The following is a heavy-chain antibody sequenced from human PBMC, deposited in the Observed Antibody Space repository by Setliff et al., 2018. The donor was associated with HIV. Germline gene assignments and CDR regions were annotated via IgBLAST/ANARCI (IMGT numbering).Heavy chain of an antibody. Sequence: GASVKVSCKASGGSFSSHTINWVRQAPGQGLEWMGEIIPIFGVANYARKFQGRVTITADKSTTTAYMELSSLRSEDTAVYLCANLWELGAWGQGTRVTVSS. CDR2: IIPIFGVA. CDR3: ANLWELGA. V-gene: IGHV1-69*10. D-gene: IGHD3-16*01. J-gene: IGHJ5*02. CDR1: GGSFSSHT.